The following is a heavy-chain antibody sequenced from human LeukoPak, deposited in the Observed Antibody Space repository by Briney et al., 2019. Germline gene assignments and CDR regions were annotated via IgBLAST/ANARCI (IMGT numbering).Heavy chain of an antibody. Sequence: GGPLRLSCAASGFTFSSYSMNWVRQAPGKGLEWISYITSSSSSIHYADSVKGRFTVSRDNAKNSVYLQMNSLRDEDTAVYYCARHYYGSGSVDYWGQGTLVTVSS. CDR1: GFTFSSYS. CDR2: ITSSSSSI. CDR3: ARHYYGSGSVDY. D-gene: IGHD3-10*01. J-gene: IGHJ4*02. V-gene: IGHV3-48*02.